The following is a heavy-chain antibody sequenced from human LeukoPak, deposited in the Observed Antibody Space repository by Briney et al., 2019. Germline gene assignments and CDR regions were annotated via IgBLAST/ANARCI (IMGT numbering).Heavy chain of an antibody. V-gene: IGHV3-21*04. CDR3: ARDLGY. J-gene: IGHJ4*02. D-gene: IGHD7-27*01. Sequence: GGSLRLSCAASGFTFSSYSMNWVRQTPGKGLEWVSSISGSGTYIYYADSVEGRFTTSRDNAKNSLYLQMNSLRAEDTAVYYCARDLGYWGQGTLVTVSS. CDR1: GFTFSSYS. CDR2: ISGSGTYI.